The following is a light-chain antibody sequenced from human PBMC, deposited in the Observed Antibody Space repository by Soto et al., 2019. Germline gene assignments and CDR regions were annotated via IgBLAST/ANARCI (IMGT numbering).Light chain of an antibody. CDR2: AAS. Sequence: IQVTESASSQSACLGTRVTITCRESQSIANYLNWQQQKPGKAPKLLSYAASTLQSGVPSKFSGSAFGTDFTLTIRSLQTEEFATFYCQQNYSPPPIAFGQGTKLEIK. J-gene: IGKJ5*01. CDR3: QQNYSPPPIA. V-gene: IGKV1-39*01. CDR1: QSIANY.